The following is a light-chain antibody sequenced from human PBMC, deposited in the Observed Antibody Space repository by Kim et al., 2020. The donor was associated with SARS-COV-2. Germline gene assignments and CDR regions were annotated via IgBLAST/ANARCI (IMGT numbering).Light chain of an antibody. V-gene: IGKV3-15*01. CDR3: QQYSEWPLT. J-gene: IGKJ4*01. Sequence: VSAGDSHTPRSRATPGVDAKLAGEQQGPGQPPRLLLYGASARATSIPARFSGSGSWAGFTLTNSSLQSEDFAVYYCQQYSEWPLTFGGGDKVDIK. CDR1: PGVDAK. CDR2: GAS.